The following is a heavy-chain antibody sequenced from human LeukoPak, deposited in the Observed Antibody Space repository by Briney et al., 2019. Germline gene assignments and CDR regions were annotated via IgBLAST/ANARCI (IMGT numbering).Heavy chain of an antibody. J-gene: IGHJ6*03. V-gene: IGHV1-46*01. D-gene: IGHD3-10*01. Sequence: ASVKVSCKVSGYTLTELSMHWVRQGPGQGPEWMGVSNPSGGSTTNAQKFQGGVTMTRDTSTSTVYMELSSLRSEDTAIYYCARARGSGSYYGHDYYYYHYMDVWGKGTTVTVSS. CDR1: GYTLTELS. CDR3: ARARGSGSYYGHDYYYYHYMDV. CDR2: SNPSGGST.